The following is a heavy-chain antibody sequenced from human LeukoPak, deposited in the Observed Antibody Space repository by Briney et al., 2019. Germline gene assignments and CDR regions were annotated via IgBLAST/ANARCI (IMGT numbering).Heavy chain of an antibody. V-gene: IGHV4-61*02. Sequence: SQTLSLTCTVSGGSISSGSYYWNWIRQPAGKGLEWIGRIYTSGSTNYNPSLKSRVTMSVDTSKNQFSLKLSSVTAADTAVYYCARAVAGFYFDYWGQGTLVTVSS. CDR3: ARAVAGFYFDY. D-gene: IGHD6-19*01. J-gene: IGHJ4*02. CDR1: GGSISSGSYY. CDR2: IYTSGST.